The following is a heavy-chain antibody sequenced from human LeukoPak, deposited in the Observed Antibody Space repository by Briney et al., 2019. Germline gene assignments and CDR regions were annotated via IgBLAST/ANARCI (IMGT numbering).Heavy chain of an antibody. D-gene: IGHD5-12*01. J-gene: IGHJ4*02. CDR3: ARLVYSGYDYYFDY. CDR2: IYSGGST. Sequence: GGSLRLSCAASGFTVSSNYMSWVRQAPGKGLEWVSVIYSGGSTYYADSVKGRFTISRDNSKNTLYLQMNSLRAEDTAVYYCARLVYSGYDYYFDYWGQGTLVTVSS. V-gene: IGHV3-53*01. CDR1: GFTVSSNY.